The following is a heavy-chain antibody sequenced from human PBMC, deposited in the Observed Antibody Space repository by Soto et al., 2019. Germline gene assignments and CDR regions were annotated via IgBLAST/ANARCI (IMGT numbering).Heavy chain of an antibody. J-gene: IGHJ6*02. CDR2: ISTRSTYT. CDR1: GFTFSDHY. CDR3: AREGVAMDV. Sequence: PGGSLRLSCAASGFTFSDHYMTWIRPAPGKGLEWVSYISTRSTYTNYADSVKGRFTISRDNAKNSLYLQMNSLRAEDTAVYYCAREGVAMDVWGQGTTVTVSS. V-gene: IGHV3-11*05.